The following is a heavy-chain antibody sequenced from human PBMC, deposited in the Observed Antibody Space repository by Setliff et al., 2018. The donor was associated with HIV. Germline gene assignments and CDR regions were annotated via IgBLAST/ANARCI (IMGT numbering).Heavy chain of an antibody. D-gene: IGHD3-10*01. V-gene: IGHV3-30*04. CDR1: GFTFSEVW. CDR3: ARDGNLLRGHGYFDY. CDR2: ISYDGSNK. J-gene: IGHJ4*02. Sequence: GGSLRLSCAASGFTSASGFTFSEVWFSWVRQAPGKGLEWVAVISYDGSNKYYADSVKGRFTLSRDNPKNTLYLQMDSLRSDDMAVYYCARDGNLLRGHGYFDYWGQGALVTVSS.